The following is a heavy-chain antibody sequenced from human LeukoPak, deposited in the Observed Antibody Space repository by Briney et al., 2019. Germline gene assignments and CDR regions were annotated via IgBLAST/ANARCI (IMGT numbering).Heavy chain of an antibody. V-gene: IGHV4-39*01. J-gene: IGHJ4*02. D-gene: IGHD2-15*01. CDR1: GGSISSGGYY. CDR3: ARRYCSGGSCLDY. Sequence: SQTLSLTCTVSGGSISSGGYYWGWIRQPPGKGLEWIGSIYYSGSTYYNPSLKSRVTISVDTSKNQFSLKLSSVTAADTAVYYCARRYCSGGSCLDYWGQGTLVTVSS. CDR2: IYYSGST.